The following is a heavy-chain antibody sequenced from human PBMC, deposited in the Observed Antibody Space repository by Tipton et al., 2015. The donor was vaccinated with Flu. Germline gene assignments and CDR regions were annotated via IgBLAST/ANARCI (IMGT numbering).Heavy chain of an antibody. Sequence: TLSLTCAVFGGSFSGYNWNWIRQAPGKGLEWVGEITHSGDTYYNPSLKSRVTISVDTSKSQFSLKLRSVTAADTAVYYCARRQPVVGYYFDYWGQGTLVTVSS. CDR1: GGSFSGYN. D-gene: IGHD2-15*01. CDR3: ARRQPVVGYYFDY. J-gene: IGHJ4*02. V-gene: IGHV4-34*01. CDR2: ITHSGDT.